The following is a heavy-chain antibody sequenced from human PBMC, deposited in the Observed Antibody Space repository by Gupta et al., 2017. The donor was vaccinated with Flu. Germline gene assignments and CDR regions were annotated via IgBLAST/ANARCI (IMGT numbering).Heavy chain of an antibody. V-gene: IGHV1-46*01. CDR3: ARGGDEWRSYRATNLDF. J-gene: IGHJ4*02. Sequence: QVQLVQSGAEVRQPGDSVTVSCKASGYSFTSYYMQWVRQAPGQGVEWVGIINPTNGATGYAQKFQGRVTMTRDTATSTVYMEVSSLRSEDTAVYYCARGGDEWRSYRATNLDFWGKGTMVTVSS. CDR1: GYSFTSYY. CDR2: INPTNGAT. D-gene: IGHD3-16*01.